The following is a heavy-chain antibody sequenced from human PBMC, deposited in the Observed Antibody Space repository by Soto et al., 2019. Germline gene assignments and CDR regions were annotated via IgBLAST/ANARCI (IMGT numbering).Heavy chain of an antibody. D-gene: IGHD3-22*01. CDR3: AREVSDKTYYYDSSGYYAYFDY. V-gene: IGHV4-31*03. J-gene: IGHJ4*02. CDR2: IYYSGST. Sequence: PSETLSLTCTVSGGSISSGGYYWSWIRQHPGKGLEWIGYIYYSGSTYYNPSLKSRVTISVDTSKNQFSLKLSSVTAADTAVYYCAREVSDKTYYYDSSGYYAYFDYWGQGTLVTVSS. CDR1: GGSISSGGYY.